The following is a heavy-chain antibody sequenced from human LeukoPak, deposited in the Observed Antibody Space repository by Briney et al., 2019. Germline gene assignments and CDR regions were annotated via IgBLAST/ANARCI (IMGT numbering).Heavy chain of an antibody. CDR2: ISGSGGST. Sequence: GGSLRLSCAASGFTFSSYAMSWVRQAPGEGLEWVSAISGSGGSTYYADSVKGRFTISRDNSKNTLYLQMNSLRAEDTAVYYCAKPSKRSIQLWLRGSFDYWGQGTLVTVSS. CDR1: GFTFSSYA. J-gene: IGHJ4*02. V-gene: IGHV3-23*01. D-gene: IGHD5-18*01. CDR3: AKPSKRSIQLWLRGSFDY.